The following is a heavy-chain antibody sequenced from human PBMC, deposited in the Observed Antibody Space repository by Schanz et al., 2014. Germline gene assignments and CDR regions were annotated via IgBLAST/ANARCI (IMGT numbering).Heavy chain of an antibody. V-gene: IGHV3-48*04. CDR3: ARFLARYQYYGVDV. D-gene: IGHD3-3*01. CDR1: GFAFRSYA. CDR2: ISGSSIHK. J-gene: IGHJ6*02. Sequence: EVQLLESGGGLVQPGGSLRLSCAASGFAFRSYAMHWVRQAPGKGLEWVSHISGSSIHKNYADSVKGRFSISRDNGETSVYLQINSLRVEDTAVYYCARFLARYQYYGVDVWGQGTTVIVSS.